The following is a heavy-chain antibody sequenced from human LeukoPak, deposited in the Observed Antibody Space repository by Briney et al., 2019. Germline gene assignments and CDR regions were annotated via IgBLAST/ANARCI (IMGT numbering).Heavy chain of an antibody. CDR2: IYYSGST. CDR3: AREGESGSYGDAFDI. CDR1: GGSISSYY. D-gene: IGHD1-26*01. J-gene: IGHJ3*02. V-gene: IGHV4-59*01. Sequence: PSETLSLTCTVSGGSISSYYWSWIRQPPGKGLEWIGYIYYSGSTNYNPSLKSRVTISVDTSKNQFSLKLSSVTAADTAVYYCAREGESGSYGDAFDIWGQGTMVTVSS.